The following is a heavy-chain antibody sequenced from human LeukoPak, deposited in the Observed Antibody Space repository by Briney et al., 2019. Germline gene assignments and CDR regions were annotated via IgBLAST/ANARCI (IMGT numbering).Heavy chain of an antibody. CDR2: INPNSGGT. CDR3: ARSPAGAGYYFDY. D-gene: IGHD6-19*01. J-gene: IGHJ4*02. V-gene: IGHV1-2*02. CDR1: GYTFTGYY. Sequence: ASVKVSCKASGYTFTGYYMHWVRQAPGQGLEWMGWINPNSGGTNYAQKFQGRVTMTRDTSISTAFMELSRLRSDDTAVYYCARSPAGAGYYFDYWGQGTLVTVSS.